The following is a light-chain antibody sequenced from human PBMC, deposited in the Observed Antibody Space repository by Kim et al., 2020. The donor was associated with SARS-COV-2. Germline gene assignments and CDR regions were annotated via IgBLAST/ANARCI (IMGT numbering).Light chain of an antibody. Sequence: QAGLTQPPSVSKGLGQTATLTCTGNSNNVGNQGAAWLQQHQGHPPKLLSYRNNNRPSGISERLSASRSGSTASLTITGLQAEDEADYYCSAWDSSLSAWVFGGGTKLTVL. CDR2: RNN. V-gene: IGLV10-54*01. J-gene: IGLJ3*02. CDR3: SAWDSSLSAWV. CDR1: SNNVGNQG.